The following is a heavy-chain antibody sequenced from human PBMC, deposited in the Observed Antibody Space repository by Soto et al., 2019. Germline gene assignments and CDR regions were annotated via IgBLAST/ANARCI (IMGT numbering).Heavy chain of an antibody. CDR2: IFSRGAT. J-gene: IGHJ3*02. CDR1: GFTVSSND. CDR3: ARHRDDDAFDI. Sequence: GGSLRLSCAASGFTVSSNDMSWVRQAPGKGLGWVSVIFSRGATYYADSVKGRFTISRHNSKNTLYLQMNSLRAEDTAVYYCARHRDDDAFDIWGQGTMVTVSS. V-gene: IGHV3-53*04.